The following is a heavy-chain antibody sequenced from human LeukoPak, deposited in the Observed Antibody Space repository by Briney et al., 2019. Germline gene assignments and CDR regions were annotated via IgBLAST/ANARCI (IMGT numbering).Heavy chain of an antibody. V-gene: IGHV3-30-3*01. Sequence: GGPLRLSGAASRFTFSDYVFTWLRQAPGKGLEWVAVISYDGGNKYYADSVKGRFTISRDNSKNTLYLQMNSLSPEDTAVYYCARGPRRLVTWYFDLWGRGTLVTVSS. J-gene: IGHJ2*01. CDR1: RFTFSDYV. CDR2: ISYDGGNK. CDR3: ARGPRRLVTWYFDL. D-gene: IGHD3-9*01.